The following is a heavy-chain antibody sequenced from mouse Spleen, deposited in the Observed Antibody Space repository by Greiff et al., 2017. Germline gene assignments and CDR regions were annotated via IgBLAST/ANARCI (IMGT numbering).Heavy chain of an antibody. V-gene: IGHV1-59*01. CDR3: ARKGLYAMDD. J-gene: IGHJ4*01. Sequence: QVQLQQPGAELVRPGTSVKLSCKASGYTFTSYWMHWVKQRPGQGLEWIGVIDPSDSYTNYNQKFKGKATLTVDTSSSTAYMQLSSLTSEDSAVYYCARKGLYAMDDWGQGTAVTVSS. CDR2: IDPSDSYT. D-gene: IGHD3-1*01. CDR1: GYTFTSYW.